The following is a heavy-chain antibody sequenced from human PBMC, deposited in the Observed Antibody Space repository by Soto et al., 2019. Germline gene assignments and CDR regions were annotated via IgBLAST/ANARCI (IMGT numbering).Heavy chain of an antibody. Sequence: LSLTCPVSGGSISSYNWSWLRQPPGKGLEWIGYIYYSGSTNYNPSLKSRVTISVDTSKNQFSLKLSSVTAADTAVYYCARVQPGTIDYWGQGALVTVSS. CDR2: IYYSGST. CDR3: ARVQPGTIDY. V-gene: IGHV4-59*01. CDR1: GGSISSYN. D-gene: IGHD1-1*01. J-gene: IGHJ4*02.